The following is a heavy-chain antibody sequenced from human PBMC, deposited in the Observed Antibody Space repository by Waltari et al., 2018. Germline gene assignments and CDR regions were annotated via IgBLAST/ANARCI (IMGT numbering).Heavy chain of an antibody. CDR2: IIPFLGVA. CDR1: GGTFSSYA. CDR3: ALATIARDAFDI. D-gene: IGHD1-26*01. J-gene: IGHJ3*02. Sequence: QVQLVQSGAEVKKPGSSVKVSCKTSGGTFSSYALTWVRQAPGQGLEWMGGIIPFLGVAIYAQNFQGRVTITADESTSTANMELSSLRSEDTAVYSCALATIARDAFDIWGQGTMVTVSS. V-gene: IGHV1-69*04.